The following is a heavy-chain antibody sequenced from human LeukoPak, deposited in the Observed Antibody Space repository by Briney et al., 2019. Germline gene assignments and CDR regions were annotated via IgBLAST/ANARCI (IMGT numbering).Heavy chain of an antibody. CDR2: INHSGST. CDR3: ARVRKTPRQLYYDSSGYFQH. V-gene: IGHV4-34*01. D-gene: IGHD3-22*01. Sequence: PSETLSLTCAVYGGSFSGYYWSWIRQPPGKGLEWIGEINHSGSTNYNPSLKSRVTISVDTSKNQFSLNLSSVTAADTAVYYCARVRKTPRQLYYDSSGYFQHWGQGTLVTVSS. J-gene: IGHJ1*01. CDR1: GGSFSGYY.